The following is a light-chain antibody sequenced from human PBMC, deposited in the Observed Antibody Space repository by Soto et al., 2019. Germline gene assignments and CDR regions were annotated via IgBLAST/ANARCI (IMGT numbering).Light chain of an antibody. J-gene: IGKJ1*01. CDR2: DAS. Sequence: EVVLTQSPATVSLSQGERATLSCRASQSVSSYLAWYQQKPGQAPRLLIYDASNRATGIPARFSGSGSGTDFTLTISSLEPEDFAVYYCQQRSNWQAFGQGTKVDI. V-gene: IGKV3-11*01. CDR1: QSVSSY. CDR3: QQRSNWQA.